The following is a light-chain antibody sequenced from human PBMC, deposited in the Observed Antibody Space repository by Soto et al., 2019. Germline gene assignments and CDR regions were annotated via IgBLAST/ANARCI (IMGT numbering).Light chain of an antibody. Sequence: QSALTQPPSASGSPGQSVAISCTGTSSDVGGYNFVSWYQQHPGKAPKLMIYEVTKRPSGVPDRFSGSKSGNTASLTVSGLQAEDEAEYYCCSYAGNNIYVFGTGTTVTVL. CDR3: CSYAGNNIYV. V-gene: IGLV2-8*01. J-gene: IGLJ1*01. CDR2: EVT. CDR1: SSDVGGYNF.